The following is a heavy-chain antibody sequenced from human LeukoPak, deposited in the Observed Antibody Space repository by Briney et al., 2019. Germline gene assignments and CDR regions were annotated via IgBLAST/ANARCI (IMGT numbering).Heavy chain of an antibody. D-gene: IGHD1-7*01. Sequence: SETLSLTCTVSGASISSYYWSWVRQPPGKGLEWIGYIYYSGSTNYNPSLKGRVTISVVTSKNQFSLKLSFVTAADTAVYYCARGANWNLGAFDIWGQGTMVTVSS. J-gene: IGHJ3*02. CDR2: IYYSGST. V-gene: IGHV4-59*01. CDR3: ARGANWNLGAFDI. CDR1: GASISSYY.